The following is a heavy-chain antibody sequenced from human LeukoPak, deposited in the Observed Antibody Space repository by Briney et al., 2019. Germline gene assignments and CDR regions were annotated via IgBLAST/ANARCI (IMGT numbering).Heavy chain of an antibody. CDR1: GGSFSGYY. J-gene: IGHJ4*02. Sequence: SETLSLTCAVYGGSFSGYYWSWIRQPPGKGLEWIGEINHSGSTNYNPSLKSRVTMSVDTSKNQFSLKLSSVTAADTAVYYCARAHSSGWLFDYWGQGTLVTVSS. V-gene: IGHV4-34*01. CDR3: ARAHSSGWLFDY. CDR2: INHSGST. D-gene: IGHD6-19*01.